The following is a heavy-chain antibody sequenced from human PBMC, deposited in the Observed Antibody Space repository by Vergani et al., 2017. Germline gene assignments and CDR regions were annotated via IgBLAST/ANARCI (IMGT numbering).Heavy chain of an antibody. D-gene: IGHD1-26*01. CDR1: GFSFRGHG. V-gene: IGHV3-30*18. CDR2: ISYDGDRR. Sequence: QVHLVESWGGVVQPGRSLTLSCVASGFSFRGHGMHWVRQAPGKGVEWVAMISYDGDRRDYGDCAKGRFTISRDSSKSVYLQMNSLGAEDTAVYYCAKDTRGIVGATTGYWGQGTLVTVSS. CDR3: AKDTRGIVGATTGY. J-gene: IGHJ4*02.